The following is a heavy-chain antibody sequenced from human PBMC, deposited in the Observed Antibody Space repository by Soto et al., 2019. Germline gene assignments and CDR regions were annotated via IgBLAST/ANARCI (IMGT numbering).Heavy chain of an antibody. Sequence: AGGSLRLSCEASGFDFRSYGVHWVRQAPGKGLEWVAFTSYNGAVKSYVDSVKGRFTVSKDDSKNTVHLQMNSLRPEDTAVYYCAKHQDRYYSNALWGLDVWGQGTTVTVSS. V-gene: IGHV3-30*18. D-gene: IGHD3-10*01. CDR3: AKHQDRYYSNALWGLDV. CDR2: TSYNGAVK. CDR1: GFDFRSYG. J-gene: IGHJ6*02.